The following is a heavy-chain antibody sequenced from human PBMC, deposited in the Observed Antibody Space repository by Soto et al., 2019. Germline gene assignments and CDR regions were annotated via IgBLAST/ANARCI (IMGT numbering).Heavy chain of an antibody. D-gene: IGHD5-12*01. CDR3: AREGSYSAYNFAHGIQLWSFDF. CDR1: VGSINTFY. Sequence: LXLACTVSVGSINTFYWSWVRQPAVKGLEWIGRIFSSGSTSFNPSLESRVAMSVDTSKNHFSLNLSSVTAADMAVYYCAREGSYSAYNFAHGIQLWSFDFWGQGALVTVSS. V-gene: IGHV4-4*07. CDR2: IFSSGST. J-gene: IGHJ4*02.